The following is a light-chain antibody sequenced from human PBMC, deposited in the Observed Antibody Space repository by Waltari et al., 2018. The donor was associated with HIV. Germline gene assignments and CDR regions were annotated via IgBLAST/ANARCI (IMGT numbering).Light chain of an antibody. V-gene: IGLV1-40*01. CDR1: RSNIGAGYH. CDR2: GDT. CDR3: QSYDSSLSASV. Sequence: QSVLTQPPSVSGAPGQRVTISCTGSRSNIGAGYHFPWYQQFPGAAPHPLIYGDTNRPSGVPDRFSGSKSGTSASLAITGLQGDDEADYYCQSYDSSLSASVFGGGTKLTVL. J-gene: IGLJ3*02.